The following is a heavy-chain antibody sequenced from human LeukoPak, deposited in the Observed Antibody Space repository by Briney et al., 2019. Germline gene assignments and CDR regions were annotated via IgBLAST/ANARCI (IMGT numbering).Heavy chain of an antibody. D-gene: IGHD3-16*01. J-gene: IGHJ4*02. Sequence: PSETLSLTCTVSGGSINNTVFYWGWLRQPPGMGLEWIGTVYYDGIKYSSPSLKSRIATSVDTSKNQFLLRRSLGTDAAAAVYYYASISRWGPYWGQGSLVTVSS. CDR1: GGSINNTVFY. CDR2: VYYDGIK. CDR3: ASISRWGPY. V-gene: IGHV4-39*07.